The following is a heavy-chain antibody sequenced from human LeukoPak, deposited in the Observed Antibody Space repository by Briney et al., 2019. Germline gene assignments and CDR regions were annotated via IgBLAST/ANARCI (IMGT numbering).Heavy chain of an antibody. J-gene: IGHJ5*02. CDR2: INHNGGT. V-gene: IGHV4-34*01. CDR1: GGSFSGYY. Sequence: SETLSLTCAVYGGSFSGYYWIWIRQPPGKGLEWIGEINHNGGTNSNPSLKSRLTISVDTSKNQFSLNLSSVTAADTAVYYCARARTSSWHSGGWYDPWGQGTLVTVSS. D-gene: IGHD6-13*01. CDR3: ARARTSSWHSGGWYDP.